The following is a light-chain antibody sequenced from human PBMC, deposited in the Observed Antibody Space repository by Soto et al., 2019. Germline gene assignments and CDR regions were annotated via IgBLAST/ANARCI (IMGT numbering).Light chain of an antibody. Sequence: EIVLTQSPATMSLSPGERATLSCRASQTVGNYLAWYQQKPGQAPRLLIYNASNRATGIPVRFSGSGSGTEFTLTISSLQPDDFATYYCQQYNSYSWTFGQGTKVDIK. CDR1: QTVGNY. J-gene: IGKJ1*01. CDR3: QQYNSYSWT. V-gene: IGKV3-11*01. CDR2: NAS.